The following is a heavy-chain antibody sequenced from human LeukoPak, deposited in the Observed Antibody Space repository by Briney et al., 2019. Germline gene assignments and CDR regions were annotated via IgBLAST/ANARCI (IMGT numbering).Heavy chain of an antibody. CDR1: GYSFTTYW. V-gene: IGHV5-51*01. J-gene: IGHJ3*02. CDR3: ASGAGIAAPGTYDAFDI. Sequence: GESLKISCKGSGYSFTTYWIGWVRQMPGKGLESMGIIYPGDSDTKYSPSFQGQVTISADRSISTAYLQWSSLKASGTAMYYCASGAGIAAPGTYDAFDIWGQGTMVTVSS. CDR2: IYPGDSDT. D-gene: IGHD6-13*01.